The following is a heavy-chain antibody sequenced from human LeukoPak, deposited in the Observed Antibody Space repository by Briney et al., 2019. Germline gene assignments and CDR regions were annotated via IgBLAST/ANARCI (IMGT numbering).Heavy chain of an antibody. Sequence: GGSLRLSCAASGFTFSYYWMSWVRQAPGKGLEWVANIKQDGTDKYYVDSVRGRFTISRDNAKNSLYLQMNSLRAEDTAVYYCAREWLRLRGGFDYWGQGTLVTV. CDR2: IKQDGTDK. V-gene: IGHV3-7*01. J-gene: IGHJ4*02. CDR3: AREWLRLRGGFDY. D-gene: IGHD5-12*01. CDR1: GFTFSYYW.